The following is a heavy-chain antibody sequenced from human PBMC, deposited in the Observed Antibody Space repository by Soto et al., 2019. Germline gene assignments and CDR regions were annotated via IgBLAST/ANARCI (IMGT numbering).Heavy chain of an antibody. Sequence: EVQLVESGGGLVKPGGSLRLSCAASGFTFSSYSMNWVRQAPGKGLEWVLSISSGSSYIYYADSVKGRFTISRDNAKKSLYLQMNSLRAEDTAVYYCARSSGGSGKLWNYYDMDVWGQGTTVTVSS. CDR3: ARSSGGSGKLWNYYDMDV. CDR2: ISSGSSYI. V-gene: IGHV3-21*01. CDR1: GFTFSSYS. J-gene: IGHJ6*02. D-gene: IGHD3-10*01.